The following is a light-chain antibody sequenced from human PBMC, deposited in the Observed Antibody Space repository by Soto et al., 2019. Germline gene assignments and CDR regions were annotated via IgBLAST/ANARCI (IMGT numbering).Light chain of an antibody. Sequence: DIQMTQSPSAMSASVGDRVTITCRASQDISNYLAWFQQKPGKVPERLIYAASSLQSGVPSRFSGSGSGTEFTLTISSLQPEDFATYYCLQHNTYARTFGQGTKVESK. CDR3: LQHNTYART. CDR1: QDISNY. V-gene: IGKV1-17*03. J-gene: IGKJ1*01. CDR2: AAS.